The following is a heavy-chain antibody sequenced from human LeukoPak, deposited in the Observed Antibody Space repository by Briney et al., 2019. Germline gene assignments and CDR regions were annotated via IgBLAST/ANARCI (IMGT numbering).Heavy chain of an antibody. CDR1: GGTFSSYA. D-gene: IGHD5-18*01. CDR2: IIPILGIA. V-gene: IGHV1-69*04. J-gene: IGHJ4*02. CDR3: ARAKNTADFDY. Sequence: SVKVSCKASGGTFSSYAISWVRQAPGQGLEWMGRIIPILGIANYAQKFQGRITITADKSTSTAYMELSSLRSEDTAVYYCARAKNTADFDYWGQGTLVTVSS.